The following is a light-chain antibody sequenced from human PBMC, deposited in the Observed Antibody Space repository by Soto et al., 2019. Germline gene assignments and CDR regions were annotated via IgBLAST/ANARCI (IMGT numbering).Light chain of an antibody. Sequence: EIVLTQSPGTLSLSPGERATLSCRARQSISNGNLAWYQQKPGQAPGLLIYATSSRATGIPDRFSGGGSGTDFTLTIYRLEQEDFAVYFCQVYGSSPPWAFGQGTRVEI. J-gene: IGKJ1*01. V-gene: IGKV3-20*01. CDR2: ATS. CDR1: QSISNGN. CDR3: QVYGSSPPWA.